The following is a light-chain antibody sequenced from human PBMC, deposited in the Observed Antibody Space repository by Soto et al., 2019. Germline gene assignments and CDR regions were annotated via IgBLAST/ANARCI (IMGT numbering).Light chain of an antibody. J-gene: IGKJ1*01. CDR2: KAS. Sequence: IQMTQSPSSLSASVGDRVTISCRASQGIGNALGWYQQKPGKPPKVLIYKASTLKSGVPSRFSGSGSGTEFTLTISSLQPDDFATYYCQQYNSYSFGQGTKVDIK. CDR3: QQYNSYS. CDR1: QGIGNA. V-gene: IGKV1-5*03.